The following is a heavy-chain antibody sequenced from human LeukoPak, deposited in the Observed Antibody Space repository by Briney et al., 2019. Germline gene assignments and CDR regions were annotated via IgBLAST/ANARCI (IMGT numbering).Heavy chain of an antibody. CDR1: GYTFTDYY. V-gene: IGHV1-2*02. Sequence: GASVKVSCKAPGYTFTDYYMHWVRQAPGQGFEWMGWINPNDGDTNYAQKFQGRVTMIRDTSISTAHMEVSRLRSDDTAVYYCARANFLYCSSTTCLFDYWGQGTLVTVSS. D-gene: IGHD2-2*01. CDR3: ARANFLYCSSTTCLFDY. CDR2: INPNDGDT. J-gene: IGHJ4*02.